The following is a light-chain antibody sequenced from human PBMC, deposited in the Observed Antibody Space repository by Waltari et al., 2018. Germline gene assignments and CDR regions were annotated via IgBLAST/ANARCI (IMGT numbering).Light chain of an antibody. J-gene: IGKJ2*01. CDR2: LGS. Sequence: EIVMTQSQLSLPVTPGEPASISCRSSQSLLYSNGYNYLDWYLQKPGQSPQLLIYLGSSRASGVPDRFSGSGSGTDFTLKISRVEAEDVGVYFCMRSLQALRTYGQGTRLEIK. CDR1: QSLLYSNGYNY. CDR3: MRSLQALRT. V-gene: IGKV2-28*01.